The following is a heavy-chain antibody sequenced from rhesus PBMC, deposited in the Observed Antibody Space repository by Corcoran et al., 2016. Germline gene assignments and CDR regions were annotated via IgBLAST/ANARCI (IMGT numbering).Heavy chain of an antibody. CDR1: GGSISSSC. Sequence: QLQLQESGPGLVKPSETLSLTCAVSGGSISSSCWSWIRQAPGKGLEWIGYIYGSGSSTNSNPSLQSRVTLSVDTSKNQLSLKLSSVTAADTAVYYCARMSGLMDVWGRGVLVTVSS. CDR2: IYGSGSST. V-gene: IGHV4-169*01. J-gene: IGHJ5-2*02. CDR3: ARMSGLMDV.